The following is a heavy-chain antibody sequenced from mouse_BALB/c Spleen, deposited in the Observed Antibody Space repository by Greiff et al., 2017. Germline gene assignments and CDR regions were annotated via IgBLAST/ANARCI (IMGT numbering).Heavy chain of an antibody. Sequence: EVQLVESGGGLVKPGGSLKLSCAASGFTFSSYTMSWVRQTPEKRLEWVATISSGGSYTYYPDSVKGRFTISRDNAKNTLYLQMSSLKSEDTAMYYCTRDDGNYPFAYWGQGTLVTVSA. CDR1: GFTFSSYT. CDR3: TRDDGNYPFAY. D-gene: IGHD2-1*01. J-gene: IGHJ3*01. CDR2: ISSGGSYT. V-gene: IGHV5-6-4*01.